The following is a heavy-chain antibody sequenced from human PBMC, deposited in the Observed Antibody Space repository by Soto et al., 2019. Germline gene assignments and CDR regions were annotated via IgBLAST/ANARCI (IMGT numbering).Heavy chain of an antibody. CDR3: ARRTAAAGGWFDS. CDR1: GDSITSSDYH. V-gene: IGHV4-39*01. CDR2: MYYSGTT. Sequence: QLQESGPGLVKPSGTLSLTCTVSGDSITSSDYHWGWIRQPPGKGLEWIGDMYYSGTTFYNPSLKTRVTISVGAYKKRFSLQLISVTAADTAVYYCARRTAAAGGWFDSWGQGTLVTVSS. J-gene: IGHJ5*01. D-gene: IGHD6-13*01.